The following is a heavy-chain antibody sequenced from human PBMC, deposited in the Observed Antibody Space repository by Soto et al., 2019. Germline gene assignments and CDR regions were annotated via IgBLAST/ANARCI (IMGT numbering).Heavy chain of an antibody. CDR1: GGSFSGYY. D-gene: IGHD4-17*01. CDR3: ARGPAVTLPWDFIDS. J-gene: IGHJ4*02. V-gene: IGHV4-34*01. Sequence: QEQLQQWGAGLLKPSETLSLTCVVSGGSFSGYYWSWIRQPPGKGLEWIGEINHSGNTNYNPSLNSRVTISIDTSKNQFSLKLNSVTAADTAVYYCARGPAVTLPWDFIDSWGQGTLVAVSS. CDR2: INHSGNT.